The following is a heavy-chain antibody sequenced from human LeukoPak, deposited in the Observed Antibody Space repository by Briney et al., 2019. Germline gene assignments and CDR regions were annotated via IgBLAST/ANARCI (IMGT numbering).Heavy chain of an antibody. D-gene: IGHD6-13*01. Sequence: PSETLSLTCTVSGGSISSGGYYWSWIRQHRGKGLEWIGYIYYSGSTYYNPSLKSRVTISVDRSKNQFSLKLSSVTAADTAVYYCARAVAAAGVDPWGQGTLVTVSS. V-gene: IGHV4-31*03. J-gene: IGHJ5*02. CDR3: ARAVAAAGVDP. CDR1: GGSISSGGYY. CDR2: IYYSGST.